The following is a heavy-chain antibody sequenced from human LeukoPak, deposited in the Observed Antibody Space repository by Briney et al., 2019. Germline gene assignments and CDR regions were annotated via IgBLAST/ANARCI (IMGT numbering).Heavy chain of an antibody. V-gene: IGHV4-59*08. CDR2: IYYSGST. Sequence: PSETLSLTCTVSGGSMSPYHWGWIRQPPGKGLEWTGYIYYSGSTNYNPSLKSRVTISVDTSKNQFSLKLSSVTAADTAIYYCARAVSGRYDYWGQGTLVTVSS. CDR1: GGSMSPYH. CDR3: ARAVSGRYDY. J-gene: IGHJ4*02. D-gene: IGHD6-19*01.